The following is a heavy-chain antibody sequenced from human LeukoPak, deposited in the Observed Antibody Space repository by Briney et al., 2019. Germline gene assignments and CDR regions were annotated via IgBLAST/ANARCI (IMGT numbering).Heavy chain of an antibody. Sequence: PSQTLSLTCTVSGGSISSGSYYWSWIRQPAGKGLEWIGRIYTSGSTNYNPSLKSRVTISVDTSKNQFSLKLSSVTAADTAVYYCAREGSSGYYDYFDYWGQGTLVTVPS. D-gene: IGHD3-22*01. J-gene: IGHJ4*02. V-gene: IGHV4-61*02. CDR1: GGSISSGSYY. CDR2: IYTSGST. CDR3: AREGSSGYYDYFDY.